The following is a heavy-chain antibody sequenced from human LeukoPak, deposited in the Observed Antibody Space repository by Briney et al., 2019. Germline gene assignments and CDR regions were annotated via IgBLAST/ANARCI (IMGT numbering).Heavy chain of an antibody. CDR3: AKDGHYCTATSCFSSWLDP. V-gene: IGHV3-43*01. CDR1: GFAFDEYS. CDR2: IGYDGAPT. Sequence: GGSLRLSCAASGFAFDEYSMHWVRQAPGKGPEWVARIGYDGAPTGYAESVRGRFTISRDNSKNTLYLQMSSLRTEDTAVYYCAKDGHYCTATSCFSSWLDPWGQGSLVTVSS. D-gene: IGHD2-8*02. J-gene: IGHJ5*01.